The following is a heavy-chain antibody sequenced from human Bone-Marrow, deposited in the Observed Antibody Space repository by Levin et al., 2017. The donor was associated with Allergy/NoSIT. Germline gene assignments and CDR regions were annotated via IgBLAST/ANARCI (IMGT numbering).Heavy chain of an antibody. CDR2: IKWDGSGA. J-gene: IGHJ6*02. CDR1: GFTFTTYG. D-gene: IGHD1-14*01. CDR3: ARWDTGTMDV. Sequence: QAGGSLRLSCAASGFTFTTYGMYWVRQVPGKGLVCVSRIKWDGSGAIYADSVKGRFTISRDNAKNTLYLQMNSLRAEDTAVYYCARWDTGTMDVWGQGTTVTVSS. V-gene: IGHV3-74*01.